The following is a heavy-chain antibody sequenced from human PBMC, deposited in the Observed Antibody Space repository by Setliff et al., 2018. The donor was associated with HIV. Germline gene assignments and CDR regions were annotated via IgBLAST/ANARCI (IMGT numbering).Heavy chain of an antibody. CDR3: ARDSIYYDILTGYDAFDI. CDR2: INAGNGNT. D-gene: IGHD3-9*01. J-gene: IGHJ3*02. V-gene: IGHV1-3*01. Sequence: ASVKVSRKASGYTFTSYAMHWVRPAPGQRLEWMGWINAGNGNTKYSQKFQGRVTITRDTSASTAYMELSSLRSEDTAVYYCARDSIYYDILTGYDAFDIWGQGTMVTVSS. CDR1: GYTFTSYA.